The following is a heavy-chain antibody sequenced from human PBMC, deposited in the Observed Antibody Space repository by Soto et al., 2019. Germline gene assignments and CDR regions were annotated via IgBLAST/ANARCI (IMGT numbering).Heavy chain of an antibody. V-gene: IGHV1-18*01. Sequence: QVQLVQSGGEVKKPGASVKVSCKTSGYSFTTYGISWVRQAPGQGSEWRAWISAYNGNTNYAQKLQGRVTMTTDTSTSTAYMELRSLRSDDTAVYYCARGGPAPYYYYGMDVWGQGSTVTVSS. CDR3: ARGGPAPYYYYGMDV. CDR1: GYSFTTYG. J-gene: IGHJ6*02. CDR2: ISAYNGNT.